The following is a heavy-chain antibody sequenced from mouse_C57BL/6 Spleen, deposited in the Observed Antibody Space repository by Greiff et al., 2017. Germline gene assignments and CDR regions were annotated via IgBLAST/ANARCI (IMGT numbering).Heavy chain of an antibody. CDR1: GYTFTSYW. J-gene: IGHJ2*01. Sequence: VQLQQSGAELVRPGTSVKLSCKASGYTFTSYWMHWVKQRPGQGLEWIGVIDPSDSYTNYNQKFKGKATLTVDTSSSTAYMQLSSLTSEDSAVYYCARKGSNYYFDYWGQGTTLTVSS. CDR3: ARKGSNYYFDY. CDR2: IDPSDSYT. V-gene: IGHV1-59*01. D-gene: IGHD2-5*01.